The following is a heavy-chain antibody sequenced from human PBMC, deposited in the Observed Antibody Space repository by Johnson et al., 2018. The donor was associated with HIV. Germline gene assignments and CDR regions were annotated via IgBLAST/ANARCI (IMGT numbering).Heavy chain of an antibody. J-gene: IGHJ3*01. Sequence: VQLVESGGGVVQPGRSLRLSCAASGFTFSTYAMHWVRQAPGKGLEWVAVISSDESNKYYEDSVKGRFTISRDNSKNTLFLQMDSLRADDTAVYYCAREGVSGSYYDAFDLWGQGTMVTVSS. CDR2: ISSDESNK. V-gene: IGHV3-30*04. D-gene: IGHD1-26*01. CDR1: GFTFSTYA. CDR3: AREGVSGSYYDAFDL.